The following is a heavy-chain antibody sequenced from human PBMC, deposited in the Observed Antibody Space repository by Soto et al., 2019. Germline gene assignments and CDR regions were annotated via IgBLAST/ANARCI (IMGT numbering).Heavy chain of an antibody. V-gene: IGHV1-18*01. CDR1: GYTFSNYG. Sequence: QVQLVQSGAEVKNPGASVKVSCKASGYTFSNYGISWVRQAPGQGLEWMGWISPYNGNTKYTQKFQGRVTMTTDTSTSTAYMELRSLRSDDTAVFYCARVFGSASYIAFDTWGQGTMVTVSS. CDR2: ISPYNGNT. J-gene: IGHJ3*02. D-gene: IGHD3-10*01. CDR3: ARVFGSASYIAFDT.